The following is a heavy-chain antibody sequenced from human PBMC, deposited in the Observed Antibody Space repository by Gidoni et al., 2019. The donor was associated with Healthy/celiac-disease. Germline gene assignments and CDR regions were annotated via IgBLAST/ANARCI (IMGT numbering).Heavy chain of an antibody. CDR2: LSYDGSNK. V-gene: IGHV3-30-3*01. Sequence: QLVESGGGVVQPGRSLRLSCAASGFTFSSYAMHWVRQAPGKGLEWVAVLSYDGSNKYYADSVKGRFTISRDNSKNTLYLQMNSLRAEDTAVYYCARAYDYYDSSGYYPRDYYGMDVWGQGTTVTVSS. CDR3: ARAYDYYDSSGYYPRDYYGMDV. CDR1: GFTFSSYA. J-gene: IGHJ6*02. D-gene: IGHD3-22*01.